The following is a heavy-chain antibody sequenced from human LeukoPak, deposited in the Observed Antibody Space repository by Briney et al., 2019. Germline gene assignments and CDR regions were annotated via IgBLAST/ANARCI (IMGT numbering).Heavy chain of an antibody. CDR2: ISYDGSNR. J-gene: IGHJ6*02. D-gene: IGHD4-11*01. V-gene: IGHV3-30*18. Sequence: PGRSLRLSCAASGFTFSSYAMHWVRQAPGKGLEWVAVISYDGSNRDYADSLKGRFTISRDNSKNTLYLQMSSLRAEDTAVYYCANDYSNYYSYGMDVWGQGTTVTVSS. CDR3: ANDYSNYYSYGMDV. CDR1: GFTFSSYA.